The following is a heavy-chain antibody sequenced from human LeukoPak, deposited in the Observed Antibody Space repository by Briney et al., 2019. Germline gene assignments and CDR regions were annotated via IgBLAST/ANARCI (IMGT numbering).Heavy chain of an antibody. CDR2: MNPNSGNT. J-gene: IGHJ6*02. CDR3: ARSEGCSSTSCYNYSGMDV. CDR1: GYTFTSYD. Sequence: DSVKVSCKASGYTFTSYDINWVRQATGQGLEWMGWMNPNSGNTGYAQKFQGRVTMTRNTSISTAYMELSSLRSEDTAVYYCARSEGCSSTSCYNYSGMDVWGQGTTVTVSS. D-gene: IGHD2-2*02. V-gene: IGHV1-8*01.